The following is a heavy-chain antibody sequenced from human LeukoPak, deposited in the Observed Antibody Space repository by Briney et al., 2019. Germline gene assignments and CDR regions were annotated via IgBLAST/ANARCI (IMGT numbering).Heavy chain of an antibody. Sequence: GGSLRLSCAASGFTFSSYAMHWVRQAPGKGLEWVAVISYDGSNKYYADSVKGRFTIFRDNSKNTLYLQMNSLRAEDTAVYYCAGGYCSSTSCYANGPIDYWGQGTLVTVSS. V-gene: IGHV3-30*04. D-gene: IGHD2-2*01. CDR3: AGGYCSSTSCYANGPIDY. CDR2: ISYDGSNK. J-gene: IGHJ4*02. CDR1: GFTFSSYA.